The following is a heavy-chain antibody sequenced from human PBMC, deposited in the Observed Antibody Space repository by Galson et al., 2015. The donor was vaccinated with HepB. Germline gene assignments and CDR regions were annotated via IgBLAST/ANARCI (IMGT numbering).Heavy chain of an antibody. CDR3: ARGSPYHYDTTGYFPQYFDF. D-gene: IGHD3-22*01. Sequence: SLRLSCAVSGFIVGSNYMSWVRQAPGKGLEWVSIIYSGGSTYYTDPVKGRFTISRDNSKNTLYLQMNSLRGGDTALYYCARGSPYHYDTTGYFPQYFDFWGQGTLVTVSS. J-gene: IGHJ4*02. V-gene: IGHV3-53*01. CDR2: IYSGGST. CDR1: GFIVGSNY.